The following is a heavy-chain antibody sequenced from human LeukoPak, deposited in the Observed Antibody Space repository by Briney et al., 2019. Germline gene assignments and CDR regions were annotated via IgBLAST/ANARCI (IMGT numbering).Heavy chain of an antibody. CDR1: RGTFSSYA. Sequence: GASVKVSCKASRGTFSSYAISWVRQAPGQGLGWMGGIIPIFGTASYAQKFQGRVTISADESTSTAYMELSSLRSEDTAVYFCARDLTMVRGARYRPYNWFGPWGQGTLVTVSP. D-gene: IGHD3-10*01. CDR2: IIPIFGTA. CDR3: ARDLTMVRGARYRPYNWFGP. J-gene: IGHJ5*02. V-gene: IGHV1-69*01.